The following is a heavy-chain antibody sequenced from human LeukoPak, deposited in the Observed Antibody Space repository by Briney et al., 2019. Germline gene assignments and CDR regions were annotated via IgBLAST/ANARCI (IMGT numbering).Heavy chain of an antibody. CDR1: GGSISSYY. CDR2: IYTSGST. Sequence: PSETLSLTCTVSGGSISSYYWSWIRQPAGKGLEWVGRIYTSGSTNYNPSLKRRLTMSVDTSKNQFSLKLNSVTAADTAVYYCARAHRSSSWYGVLGYWGQGTLVTVSS. V-gene: IGHV4-4*07. CDR3: ARAHRSSSWYGVLGY. J-gene: IGHJ4*02. D-gene: IGHD6-13*01.